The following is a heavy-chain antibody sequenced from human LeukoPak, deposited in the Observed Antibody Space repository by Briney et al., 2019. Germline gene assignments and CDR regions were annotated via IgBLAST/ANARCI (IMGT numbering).Heavy chain of an antibody. J-gene: IGHJ4*02. CDR3: AKDRSSGWPYSFDY. CDR2: ISGSGGST. CDR1: GFTFSSYE. D-gene: IGHD6-19*01. Sequence: PGGSLRLSCAASGFTFSSYEMNWVRQAPGKGLEWVSAISGSGGSTYYADSVKGRFTISRDNSKNTLYLQMNSLRAEDTAVYYCAKDRSSGWPYSFDYWGQGTLVTVSS. V-gene: IGHV3-23*01.